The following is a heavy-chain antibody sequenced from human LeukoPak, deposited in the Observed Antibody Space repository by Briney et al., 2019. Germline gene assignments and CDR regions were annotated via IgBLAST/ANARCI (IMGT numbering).Heavy chain of an antibody. CDR3: ARCSRASRHCSGGSCPTGCFDY. Sequence: PSETLSLTCAVYGGSFSGYYWSWIRQPPGKGLEWIGEINHSGSTNYNPSLKSRVTISVDTSKNQFSLKLSSVTAADTAVYYCARCSRASRHCSGGSCPTGCFDYWGQGTLVTVSS. CDR1: GGSFSGYY. CDR2: INHSGST. V-gene: IGHV4-34*01. J-gene: IGHJ4*02. D-gene: IGHD2-15*01.